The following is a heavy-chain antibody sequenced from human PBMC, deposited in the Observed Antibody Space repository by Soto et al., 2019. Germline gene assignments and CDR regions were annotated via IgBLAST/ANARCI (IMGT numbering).Heavy chain of an antibody. CDR2: MYYSGST. J-gene: IGHJ4*02. CDR1: GGSISSGGYS. V-gene: IGHV4-61*08. Sequence: SETLSLTCAVSGGSISSGGYSWSWIRQPPGKGLEWIGYMYYSGSTNYNPSLKSRVTISVDTSKNQFSLKLSSVTAADTAVYYCARLTWIQLCSPTYFDYWGQGTLVTVSS. CDR3: ARLTWIQLCSPTYFDY. D-gene: IGHD5-18*01.